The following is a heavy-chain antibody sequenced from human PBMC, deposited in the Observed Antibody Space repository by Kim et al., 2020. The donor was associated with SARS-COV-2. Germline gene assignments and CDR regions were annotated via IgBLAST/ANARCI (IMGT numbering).Heavy chain of an antibody. J-gene: IGHJ6*02. CDR1: GFTVSSNY. CDR3: ARVNWGSSGMDV. D-gene: IGHD7-27*01. Sequence: GGSLRLSCAASGFTVSSNYMSWVRQAPGKGLEWVSVIYSGGSTYYADSVKGRFTISRDNSKNTLYLQMNSLRAEDTAVYYCARVNWGSSGMDVWGQGTTVTVSS. CDR2: IYSGGST. V-gene: IGHV3-53*01.